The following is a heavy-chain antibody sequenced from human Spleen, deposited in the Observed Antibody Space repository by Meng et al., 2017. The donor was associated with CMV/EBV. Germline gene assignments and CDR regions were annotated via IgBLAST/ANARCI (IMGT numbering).Heavy chain of an antibody. V-gene: IGHV4-59*01. CDR1: GGSFSGYY. D-gene: IGHD2/OR15-2a*01. CDR2: IYYSGST. CDR3: ARDALNRKRFDY. Sequence: SETLSLTCAVYGGSFSGYYWSWIRQPPGKGLEWIGYIYYSGSTNYNPSLKSRVTISVDTSKNQFSLKLSSVTAADTAVYYCARDALNRKRFDYWGQGTLVTVSS. J-gene: IGHJ4*02.